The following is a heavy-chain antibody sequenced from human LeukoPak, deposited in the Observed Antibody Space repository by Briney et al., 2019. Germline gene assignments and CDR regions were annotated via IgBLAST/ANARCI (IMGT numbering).Heavy chain of an antibody. J-gene: IGHJ4*02. Sequence: SETLSLTCTVSGGSISSYYWSWIRQPPGKGLEWIGYIYYSGSTNYNPSLKGRVTISVDTSKNQFSLKLSSVTAADTAVYYCASSSRGGAYYFDYWGQGTLVTVSS. CDR2: IYYSGST. CDR1: GGSISSYY. D-gene: IGHD4/OR15-4a*01. V-gene: IGHV4-59*01. CDR3: ASSSRGGAYYFDY.